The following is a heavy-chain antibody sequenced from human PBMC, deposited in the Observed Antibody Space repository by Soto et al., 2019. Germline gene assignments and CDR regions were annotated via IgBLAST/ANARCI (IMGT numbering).Heavy chain of an antibody. J-gene: IGHJ5*02. D-gene: IGHD2-8*01. V-gene: IGHV1-69*13. CDR3: ARLNRMGATWSGWFDP. Sequence: SVKVSCKASGGTFSSYAISWVRQAPGQGLEWMGGIIPIFDTANYAQKFQGRVTITADESTSTAYMELSSLRSEDTAVYYCARLNRMGATWSGWFDPWGQGTLVTVSS. CDR2: IIPIFDTA. CDR1: GGTFSSYA.